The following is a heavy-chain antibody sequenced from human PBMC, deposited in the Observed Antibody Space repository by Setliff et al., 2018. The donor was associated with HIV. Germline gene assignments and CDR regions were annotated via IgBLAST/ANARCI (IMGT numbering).Heavy chain of an antibody. V-gene: IGHV4-39*02. Sequence: PSETLSLTCTVSGGSISNSNYFWGWIHQPPGEGLEWIGRIYSSGSTYYQPSLQGRVSMSIDSPKNHFSLSLRYVTAADTAVYYCARSFSGRYFWSGYYTGPDPKGENAFDIWGQGTMVTVTS. J-gene: IGHJ3*02. CDR2: IYSSGST. CDR3: ARSFSGRYFWSGYYTGPDPKGENAFDI. D-gene: IGHD3-3*01. CDR1: GGSISNSNYF.